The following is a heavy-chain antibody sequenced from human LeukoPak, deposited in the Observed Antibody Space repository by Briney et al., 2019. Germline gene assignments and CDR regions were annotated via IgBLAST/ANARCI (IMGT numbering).Heavy chain of an antibody. CDR3: ARGGDIVVVPAALQYYYYYYGMDV. V-gene: IGHV4-59*08. CDR1: SGSIRDYY. Sequence: SETLSLTCTVSSGSIRDYYWSWIRQPPGKGLEWIGYIYYTGSTTSNPSLKSRVTISVDTSKNQFSLKLSSVTAADTAVYYCARGGDIVVVPAALQYYYYYYGMDVWGQGTTVTVSS. D-gene: IGHD2-2*01. J-gene: IGHJ6*02. CDR2: IYYTGST.